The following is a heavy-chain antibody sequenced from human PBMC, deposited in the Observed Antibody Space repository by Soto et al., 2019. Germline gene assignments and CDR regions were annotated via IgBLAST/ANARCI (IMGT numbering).Heavy chain of an antibody. V-gene: IGHV3-33*01. D-gene: IGHD3-16*01. CDR3: ARGGYDYIWGSYGLRWFEP. J-gene: IGHJ5*02. Sequence: QVQLVESGGGVVQPGRSLRLSCAASGFTFSSYGMHWVRQAPGKGLEWVAVIWYDGSNKYYADSVKGRFTISRDNSKNTLYLQMNSLRAEDTAVYYCARGGYDYIWGSYGLRWFEPWGQGTLVTVSS. CDR2: IWYDGSNK. CDR1: GFTFSSYG.